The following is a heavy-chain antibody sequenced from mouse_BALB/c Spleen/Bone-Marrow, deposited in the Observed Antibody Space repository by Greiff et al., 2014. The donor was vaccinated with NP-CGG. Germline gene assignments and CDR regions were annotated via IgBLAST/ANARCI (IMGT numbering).Heavy chain of an antibody. CDR3: ARYYYGSSLFTY. CDR2: IDPANGNT. Sequence: EVHLVESGAELVKPGASVKLSCTASGFNIKDTYMYWVKQRPEQGLEWIGRIDPANGNTKYDPKFQDKATITADTSSNTAYLQLTSLTSNHTAIYYCARYYYGSSLFTYWGQETLVTVSS. J-gene: IGHJ3*01. V-gene: IGHV14-3*02. D-gene: IGHD1-1*01. CDR1: GFNIKDTY.